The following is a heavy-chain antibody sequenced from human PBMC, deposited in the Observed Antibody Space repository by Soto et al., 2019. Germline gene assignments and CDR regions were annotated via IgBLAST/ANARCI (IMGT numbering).Heavy chain of an antibody. V-gene: IGHV3-21*01. CDR1: GFTFSSYS. D-gene: IGHD3-10*01. CDR3: ARDPPITFDY. Sequence: GRSLRLSCAASGFTFSSYSMNWVRQAPGKGLEWVSSISSSSIYIYYADSVKGRFTISRDNAKNSLYLQMNSLRAEDTAVYYCARDPPITFDYRGQGTLVTVSS. J-gene: IGHJ4*02. CDR2: ISSSSIYI.